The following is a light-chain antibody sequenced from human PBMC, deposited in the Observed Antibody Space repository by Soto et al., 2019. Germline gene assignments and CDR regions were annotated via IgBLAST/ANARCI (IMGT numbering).Light chain of an antibody. CDR1: QSLLHTDVNTC. J-gene: IGKJ5*01. V-gene: IGKV2D-29*01. CDR2: GVS. Sequence: DMVIPVSPLSLSVTHRQPPFISCKSSQSLLHTDVNTCLYWYLQKPGQPPQLLISGVSNRVSGVPDRFSGSGSGTDFTLKISRVEAEDVGLYYCMQGSELPNTFGQGTRLEI. CDR3: MQGSELPNT.